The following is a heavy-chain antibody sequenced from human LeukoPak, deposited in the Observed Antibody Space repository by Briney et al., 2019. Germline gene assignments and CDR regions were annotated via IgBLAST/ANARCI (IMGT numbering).Heavy chain of an antibody. CDR3: GRDLGGRSGL. V-gene: IGHV3-30*03. CDR1: GFTFSNAW. D-gene: IGHD1-26*01. CDR2: ISYDGSNQ. J-gene: IGHJ4*02. Sequence: GGSLRLSCAASGFTFSNAWMNWVRQAPGKGLEWVAAISYDGSNQYFVDSVKGRFTISRDNSRNTLYLQMNSLRPEDTALYYCGRDLGGRSGLWGQGTLVTVSS.